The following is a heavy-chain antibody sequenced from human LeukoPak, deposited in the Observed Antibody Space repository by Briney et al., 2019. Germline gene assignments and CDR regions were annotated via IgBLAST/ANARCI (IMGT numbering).Heavy chain of an antibody. CDR2: MNPNSGNT. Sequence: ASVKVSCKASGYTFTSYDINWVRQATGQGLGWMGWMNPNSGNTGYAQKFQGRVTMTRNSSISTAYMELSSLTSEDTAVYYCARDRYCSGGSCNRVGHNWFDPWGQGTLVTVSS. V-gene: IGHV1-8*01. J-gene: IGHJ5*02. CDR3: ARDRYCSGGSCNRVGHNWFDP. D-gene: IGHD2-15*01. CDR1: GYTFTSYD.